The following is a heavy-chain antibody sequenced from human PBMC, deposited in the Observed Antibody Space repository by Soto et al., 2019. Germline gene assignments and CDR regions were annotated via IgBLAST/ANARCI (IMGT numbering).Heavy chain of an antibody. CDR2: INHSGST. Sequence: SETLSLTCAVYGGSFSGYYWTWIRQPPWTGLEWIGEINHSGSTNYNPSLKSRVTISVDTSKNQFSLKLSSVTAADTAVYYCARDGGVRDNWFDPWGQGTLVTVSS. CDR1: GGSFSGYY. V-gene: IGHV4-34*01. D-gene: IGHD3-10*01. J-gene: IGHJ5*02. CDR3: ARDGGVRDNWFDP.